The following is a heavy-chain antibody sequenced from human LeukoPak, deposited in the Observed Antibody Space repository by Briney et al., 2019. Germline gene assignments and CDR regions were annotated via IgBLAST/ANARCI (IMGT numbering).Heavy chain of an antibody. CDR3: ARDYATAAGTAFDI. CDR2: ISAYNGNT. D-gene: IGHD6-13*01. CDR1: GYTFTSYG. V-gene: IGHV1-18*01. Sequence: ASVTVSCTASGYTFTSYGISWVQQAPGQGLEWMGWISAYNGNTNYAQGLQGRVTMTTDTSTSTAYMELRSLRSDGTAVYYCARDYATAAGTAFDIWGQGTMVTVSS. J-gene: IGHJ3*02.